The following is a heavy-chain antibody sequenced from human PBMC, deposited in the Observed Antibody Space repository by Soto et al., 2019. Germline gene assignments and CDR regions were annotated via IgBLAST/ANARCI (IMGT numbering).Heavy chain of an antibody. CDR1: GGSISSGDYY. Sequence: SETLSLTCTVSGGSISSGDYYWSWTRQPPGKGLEWIGEIHPSGSTNYNPSLESRVTMALDTSKNQFSLNLRSVTAADTAVYYCARGRDPYKGGRSWGQGTLVTVSS. CDR3: ARGRDPYKGGRS. CDR2: IHPSGST. V-gene: IGHV4-39*07. D-gene: IGHD1-1*01. J-gene: IGHJ4*02.